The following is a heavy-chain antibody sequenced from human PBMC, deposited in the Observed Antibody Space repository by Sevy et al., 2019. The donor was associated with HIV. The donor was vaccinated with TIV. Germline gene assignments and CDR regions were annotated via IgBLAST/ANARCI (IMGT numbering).Heavy chain of an antibody. V-gene: IGHV3-33*01. Sequence: GGSLRLSCAASGFMFSYYGMHWVRRAPGKGLEWVADRWYDGSNTIYADSVKGRFTISRDNSKNILYLQMNSLRDEDTAVYYCARDPHEIMLSGSYYLYWGQGTRVTVSS. D-gene: IGHD1-26*01. CDR1: GFMFSYYG. CDR2: RWYDGSNT. CDR3: ARDPHEIMLSGSYYLY. J-gene: IGHJ4*02.